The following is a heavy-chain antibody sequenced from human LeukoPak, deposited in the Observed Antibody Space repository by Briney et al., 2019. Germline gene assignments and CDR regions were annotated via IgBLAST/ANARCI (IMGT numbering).Heavy chain of an antibody. CDR1: GGSFSGYY. V-gene: IGHV4-34*01. CDR3: ARRGFAKYWFDP. CDR2: INHSGGT. J-gene: IGHJ5*02. D-gene: IGHD3-10*01. Sequence: SETLSLTCAVYGGSFSGYYWSWIRQPPGKGLEWIGEINHSGGTNYSPSLKSRVTISVDTSKNQFSLKLSSVTAADTAVYYCARRGFAKYWFDPWGQGTLVTVSS.